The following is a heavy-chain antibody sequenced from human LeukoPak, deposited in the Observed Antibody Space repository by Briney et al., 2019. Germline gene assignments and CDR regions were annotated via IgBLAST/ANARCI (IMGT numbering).Heavy chain of an antibody. D-gene: IGHD3-10*01. V-gene: IGHV4-4*07. Sequence: SETLSLTCTFSGASINNFYWSWIRQPAGKGLEWIGRIHASENTNYNPSLKSRVTMPVDTSKNQFSLKLSSVAAADTAVYYCARGSNYYGSGSAYYYYMDVWGKGTTVTVSS. CDR1: GASINNFY. CDR2: IHASENT. J-gene: IGHJ6*03. CDR3: ARGSNYYGSGSAYYYYMDV.